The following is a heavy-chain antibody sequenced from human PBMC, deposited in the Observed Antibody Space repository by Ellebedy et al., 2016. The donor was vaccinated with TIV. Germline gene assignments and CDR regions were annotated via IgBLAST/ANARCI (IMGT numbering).Heavy chain of an antibody. CDR3: ARREDYGDYDPHFDN. CDR1: GFTFSSYS. D-gene: IGHD4-17*01. V-gene: IGHV3-21*01. J-gene: IGHJ4*02. Sequence: GGSLRLSCAASGFTFSSYSMNWVRQAPGKGLEWVSSISSSSSYIYYADSLKGRFTISRDNPKNSLYLQMNSLRAEDSAVYYCARREDYGDYDPHFDNWGQGTLVTVSS. CDR2: ISSSSSYI.